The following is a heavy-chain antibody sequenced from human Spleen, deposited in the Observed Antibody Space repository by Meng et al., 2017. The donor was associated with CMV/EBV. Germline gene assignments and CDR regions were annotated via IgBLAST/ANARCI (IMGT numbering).Heavy chain of an antibody. CDR3: ASRLGYCSPSTCRNYGLGV. Sequence: KVSCKSSGGTFGAYAITWVRQAPGQRLEWMGGIIPMSGAVTYAQTFQGRVTITVDDSTRAAYMDLTSLRSDDTAVYYCASRLGYCSPSTCRNYGLGVWGQGTTVTVSS. D-gene: IGHD2-15*01. CDR1: GGTFGAYA. V-gene: IGHV1-69*01. CDR2: IIPMSGAV. J-gene: IGHJ6*02.